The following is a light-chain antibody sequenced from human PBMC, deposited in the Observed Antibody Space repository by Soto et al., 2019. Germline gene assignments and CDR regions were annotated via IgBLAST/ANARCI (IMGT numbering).Light chain of an antibody. CDR2: QAS. Sequence: DIQITQSPSTLSASVGDRVTITCRASEFISKWLAWYQQKPGTAPKLLIYQASSLESGVPSRFSGSGSGTELTLTITSLQPDDFATYYCQHYNSYLETFGQGTKVEIK. CDR1: EFISKW. V-gene: IGKV1-5*03. J-gene: IGKJ1*01. CDR3: QHYNSYLET.